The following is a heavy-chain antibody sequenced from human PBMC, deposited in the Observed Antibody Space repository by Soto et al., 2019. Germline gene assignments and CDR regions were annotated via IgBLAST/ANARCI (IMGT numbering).Heavy chain of an antibody. CDR1: GGSISSGANY. Sequence: QLQLQESGPGLVKPSQTLSLTCTVSGGSISSGANYWSWIRQHPGKGLEWIGYIYSRGSTYYNPSLKSRLTISLDTSNNQFSLKLRSVTAADTAVYYCARSHDHNDYYMDVWGKGTTVTVSS. J-gene: IGHJ6*03. CDR3: ARSHDHNDYYMDV. D-gene: IGHD1-20*01. CDR2: IYSRGST. V-gene: IGHV4-31*03.